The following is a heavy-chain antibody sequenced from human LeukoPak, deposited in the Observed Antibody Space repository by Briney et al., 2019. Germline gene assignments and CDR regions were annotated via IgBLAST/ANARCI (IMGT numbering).Heavy chain of an antibody. CDR2: IFSSGGSP. J-gene: IGHJ4*02. V-gene: IGHV3-23*01. CDR1: GFTFGSHA. D-gene: IGHD5-18*01. Sequence: GGSLRLSCEASGFTFGSHAMYWVRQAPGKGLEWVAGIFSSGGSPHYADSVKGRFTISRDNSRNTVYLQINSLRAEDTAVYYCGKTTVGYSSGQKPAWPVDYWGQGTLVTVSS. CDR3: GKTTVGYSSGQKPAWPVDY.